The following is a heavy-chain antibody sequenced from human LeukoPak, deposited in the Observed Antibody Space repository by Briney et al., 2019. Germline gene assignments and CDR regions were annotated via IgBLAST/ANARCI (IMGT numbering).Heavy chain of an antibody. CDR3: AKDLRYCSSTICYYSGMAV. CDR2: TSGSGGRT. D-gene: IGHD2-2*01. V-gene: IGHV3-23*01. Sequence: PGGSLRLSCAASGFTFSSYAMSWVRQPPGKGLEWVSGTSGSGGRTHHADSVKGRFTISRDNSKNTLYLQMNSLRDEDTAVYYCAKDLRYCSSTICYYSGMAVWGQGTTVIVSS. J-gene: IGHJ6*02. CDR1: GFTFSSYA.